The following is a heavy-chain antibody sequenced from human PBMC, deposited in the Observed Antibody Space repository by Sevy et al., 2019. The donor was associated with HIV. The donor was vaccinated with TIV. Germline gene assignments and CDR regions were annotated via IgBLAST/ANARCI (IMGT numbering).Heavy chain of an antibody. Sequence: ASVKVSCQVSGYTLTELSMHWVRQAPGKGLEWMGGFDPEDGEKIYAQKFQGRATMTEDTSTDTAYMELSSLRSEDTAVYYCATVVRVTEKRHAFDIWGQGTMVTVSS. CDR2: FDPEDGEK. CDR3: ATVVRVTEKRHAFDI. D-gene: IGHD4-4*01. CDR1: GYTLTELS. J-gene: IGHJ3*02. V-gene: IGHV1-24*01.